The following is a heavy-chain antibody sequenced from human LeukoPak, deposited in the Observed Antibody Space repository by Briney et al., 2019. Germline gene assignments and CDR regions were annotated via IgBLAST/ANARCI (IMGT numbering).Heavy chain of an antibody. CDR1: GFTFDEHA. J-gene: IGHJ4*01. Sequence: PGGSLRLSCGASGFTFDEHAMNWVRQVPGKGLEWVSLISADGGSTHYADSVKGRFTISRDNSRNSLYLQMTSLSTDDSALYYCAKGSGAPGNFDYWGHGTLVTVAS. CDR3: AKGSGAPGNFDY. D-gene: IGHD1-1*01. CDR2: ISADGGST. V-gene: IGHV3-43*02.